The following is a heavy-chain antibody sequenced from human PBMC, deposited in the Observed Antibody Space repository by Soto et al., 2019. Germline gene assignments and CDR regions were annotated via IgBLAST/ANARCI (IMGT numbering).Heavy chain of an antibody. CDR1: GFTFSSYA. CDR2: ISYDGSNK. V-gene: IGHV3-30-3*01. D-gene: IGHD6-19*01. J-gene: IGHJ4*02. CDR3: ARAATGGWYNY. Sequence: SGGSLRLSCAASGFTFSSYAMHWVRQAPGKGLEWVAVISYDGSNKYYADSGKGRFTISRDNSKNTLYLQMNSLRAEDTAVYYCARAATGGWYNYWGQGTLVTVSS.